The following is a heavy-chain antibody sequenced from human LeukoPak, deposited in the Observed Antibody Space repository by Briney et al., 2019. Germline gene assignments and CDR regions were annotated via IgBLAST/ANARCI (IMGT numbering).Heavy chain of an antibody. J-gene: IGHJ4*02. D-gene: IGHD3-10*01. Sequence: PGGSLRLSCAASGFTFSSYGMSWVRQAPGKGLEWVSAISGSGGSTYYADSVKGRFTISGDNSKNTLYLQMNSLRAEDTAVYYCANLAIGELPYIDYWGRGTLVTVSS. CDR2: ISGSGGST. CDR3: ANLAIGELPYIDY. V-gene: IGHV3-23*01. CDR1: GFTFSSYG.